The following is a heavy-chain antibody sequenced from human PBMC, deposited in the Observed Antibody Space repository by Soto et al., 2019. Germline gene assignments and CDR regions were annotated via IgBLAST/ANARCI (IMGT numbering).Heavy chain of an antibody. CDR2: INPNNGGT. Sequence: ASVKVSCKASGYTFTTYYIHWVRQAPGQGLEWVGWINPNNGGTNSAQKFQGRVNMTRDTSTNTAYMELSSLRSDDTAIYFCARGRLVIQLWFDPLEHWGKGIQVTVSS. CDR1: GYTFTTYY. V-gene: IGHV1-2*02. J-gene: IGHJ4*02. CDR3: ARGRLVIQLWFDPLEH. D-gene: IGHD5-18*01.